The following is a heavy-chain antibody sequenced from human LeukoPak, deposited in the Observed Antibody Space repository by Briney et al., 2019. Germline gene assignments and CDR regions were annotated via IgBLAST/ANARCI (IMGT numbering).Heavy chain of an antibody. D-gene: IGHD1-26*01. V-gene: IGHV3-23*01. CDR3: VRDQDEDRGSTTFDR. CDR1: GFTFSSYA. CDR2: ISATGGST. Sequence: QSGGSLRLSCAASGFTFSSYAMSWVRQAPGRGLEWVSAISATGGSTYYADSVKGRFTISRDNAKNLLYLQMNSLRAGDTAIYYCVRDQDEDRGSTTFDRWGQGTLVTVSS. J-gene: IGHJ4*02.